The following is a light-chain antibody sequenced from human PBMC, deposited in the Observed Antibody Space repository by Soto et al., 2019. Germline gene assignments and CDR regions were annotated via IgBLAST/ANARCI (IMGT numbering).Light chain of an antibody. CDR3: SSYTGSSTYV. CDR1: SSDVGGYNY. J-gene: IGLJ1*01. CDR2: EVS. V-gene: IGLV2-14*01. Sequence: QSALTQPPSASGSPGQSVTISCTGTSSDVGGYNYVSWYQQHPGKAPKLMICEVSNRPSGVSNRFSGSKSGNTASLTISGLQAEDEADYYCSSYTGSSTYVFGTGTKLTVL.